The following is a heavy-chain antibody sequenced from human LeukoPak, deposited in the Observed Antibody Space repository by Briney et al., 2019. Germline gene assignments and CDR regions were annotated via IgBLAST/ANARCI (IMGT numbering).Heavy chain of an antibody. CDR2: VNPNSGGT. J-gene: IGHJ4*02. CDR3: ARVSRRAVAATLLQY. D-gene: IGHD6-19*01. V-gene: IGHV1-2*02. Sequence: ASVKVSCKASGYTFTGYYMHWVRQAPGQGLEWMGWVNPNSGGTNYAQKFQGRVTMTRDTPISTAYMELSRLRSDDTAVHYCARVSRRAVAATLLQYWGQGTLVTVSS. CDR1: GYTFTGYY.